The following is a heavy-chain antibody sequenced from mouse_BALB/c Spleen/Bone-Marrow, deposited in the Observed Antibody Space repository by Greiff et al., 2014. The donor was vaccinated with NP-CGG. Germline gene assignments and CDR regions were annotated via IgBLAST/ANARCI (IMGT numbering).Heavy chain of an antibody. CDR1: GFNIKDTY. J-gene: IGHJ3*01. D-gene: IGHD2-4*01. Sequence: VQLQQPGAELVKPGASVKLSCTASGFNIKDTYMHWVKQRPEQGLEWIGRIDPANGNTKYDPKFQGKATITADTSSNTVYLQLSSLTSEDTAVYYCAGYDYYQAWFAYWGQGTLVTVSA. CDR2: IDPANGNT. V-gene: IGHV14-3*02. CDR3: AGYDYYQAWFAY.